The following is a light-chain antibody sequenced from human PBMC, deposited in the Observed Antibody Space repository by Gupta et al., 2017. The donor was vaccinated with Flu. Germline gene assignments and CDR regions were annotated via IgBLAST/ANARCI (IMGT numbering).Light chain of an antibody. CDR3: CSYAGSYTLV. J-gene: IGLJ2*01. V-gene: IGLV2-11*01. Sequence: QSALTQPRSVSGSPGQSVTISCTGTSSDVGGYNYVSWYQQHPGKAPKLMIYDVTKRPSGVPDRLSGSQSGNTAFLTISGLQAEDEAEYYCCSYAGSYTLVFGGGTKLTVL. CDR2: DVT. CDR1: SSDVGGYNY.